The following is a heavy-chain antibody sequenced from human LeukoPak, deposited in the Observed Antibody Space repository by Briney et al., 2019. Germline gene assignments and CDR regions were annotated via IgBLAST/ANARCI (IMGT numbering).Heavy chain of an antibody. D-gene: IGHD1-1*01. Sequence: SQTLSLTCTVSDGSISSGGYYWSWIRQPPGKGLEWIGYIYHSGSTYYNPSLKSRVTISVDRSKNQFSLKLSSVTAADTAVYYCARDELERDAFDIWGQGTMVTVSS. CDR2: IYHSGST. V-gene: IGHV4-30-2*01. CDR1: DGSISSGGYY. CDR3: ARDELERDAFDI. J-gene: IGHJ3*02.